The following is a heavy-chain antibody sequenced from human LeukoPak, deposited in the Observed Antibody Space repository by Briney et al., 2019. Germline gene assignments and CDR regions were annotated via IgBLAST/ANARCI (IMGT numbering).Heavy chain of an antibody. J-gene: IGHJ4*02. CDR2: IYYSGST. CDR3: ARSGYSYGYLDY. D-gene: IGHD5-18*01. CDR1: GGSLSSYY. V-gene: IGHV4-59*08. Sequence: SETLSLTCTVSGGSLSSYYWSWIRQPPGKGLEWIGYIYYSGSTNYNPSLKSRVTISVDTSKNQFSLKLSSVTAADTAVYYCARSGYSYGYLDYWGQGTLVTVSS.